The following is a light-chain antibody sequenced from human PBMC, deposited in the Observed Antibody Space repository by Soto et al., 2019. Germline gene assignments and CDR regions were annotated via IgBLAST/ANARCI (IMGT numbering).Light chain of an antibody. V-gene: IGKV3-11*01. CDR2: DAS. Sequence: EIVLTQSPATLSLSPGERATLSCRASQTFSSHLAWYQQKPGQAPRLLIYDASKWATGIPARFSGRGSGTDFTLTNSSLEHEDFTVSYCQPSSPWPPVSTCGQGTRLEIK. J-gene: IGKJ5*01. CDR3: QPSSPWPPVST. CDR1: QTFSSH.